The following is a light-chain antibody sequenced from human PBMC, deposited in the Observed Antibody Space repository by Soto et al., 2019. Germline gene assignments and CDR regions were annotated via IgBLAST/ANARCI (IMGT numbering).Light chain of an antibody. CDR1: QSISGE. V-gene: IGKV3-15*01. J-gene: IGKJ2*01. CDR3: QQGHDWPLT. Sequence: EIVMTQSPATLAVSPGARATLSCRASQSISGELAWYQQRPGQPPRLLIYGVSTRATGVPDRFSGSGSGSDFTLTISGLQSEDFAVYYWQQGHDWPLTFGQGT. CDR2: GVS.